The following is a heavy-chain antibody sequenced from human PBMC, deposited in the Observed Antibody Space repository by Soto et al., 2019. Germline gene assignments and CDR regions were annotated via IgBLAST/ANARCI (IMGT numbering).Heavy chain of an antibody. CDR3: ARDQPGYSYGYGLGY. Sequence: EVQLVESGGGLVKPGGSLRLSCAASGFTFSSYSMNWVRQAPGKGLEWVSSISSSGSYIYYADSVKGRFTISRDNAKNSLYLQMNSLRAKDTAVYYCARDQPGYSYGYGLGYWGQGTLVTVSS. V-gene: IGHV3-21*01. D-gene: IGHD5-18*01. CDR2: ISSSGSYI. J-gene: IGHJ4*02. CDR1: GFTFSSYS.